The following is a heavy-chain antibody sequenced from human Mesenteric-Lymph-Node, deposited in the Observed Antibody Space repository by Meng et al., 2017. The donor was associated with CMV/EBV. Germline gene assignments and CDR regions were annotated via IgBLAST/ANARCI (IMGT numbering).Heavy chain of an antibody. D-gene: IGHD3-10*01. V-gene: IGHV3-21*04. CDR1: GFTFSSYS. J-gene: IGHJ4*02. CDR2: ISSSSSYI. Sequence: GGSLRLSCAASGFTFSSYSMNWVRQAPGKGLEWVSSISSSSSYIYYADSVKGRFSISRDNSKNTLYLQMNSLRAEDTAIYYCAKTPPHIYYPGVYYLDYWGQGTLVTVSS. CDR3: AKTPPHIYYPGVYYLDY.